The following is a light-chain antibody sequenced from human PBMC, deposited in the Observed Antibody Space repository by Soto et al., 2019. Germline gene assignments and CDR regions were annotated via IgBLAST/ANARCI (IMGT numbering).Light chain of an antibody. J-gene: IGLJ2*01. CDR3: QSYDASLSASV. Sequence: QSVLTQPPSVSGAPGQRVTISCTGSSSNIGAGYDVHWYRQLQGTAPKLLIHGNSNRPSGVPDRFSGSKSGTSASLAITGLQAEDEADYYCQSYDASLSASVFGGGTKLTVL. CDR1: SSNIGAGYD. CDR2: GNS. V-gene: IGLV1-40*01.